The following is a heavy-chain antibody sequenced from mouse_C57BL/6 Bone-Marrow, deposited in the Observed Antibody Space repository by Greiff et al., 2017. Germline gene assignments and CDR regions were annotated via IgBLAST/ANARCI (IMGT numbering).Heavy chain of an antibody. CDR2: IDPEDGET. CDR1: GFNIKDYY. CDR3: ARTGYCDV. Sequence: VQLQQSGAELVKPGASVKLSCTASGFNIKDYYMHWVKQRTEQGLEWIGRIDPEDGETKYAPQFHGKATITADTSSSTAYLQLSSLTSEDTAVYYCARTGYCDVWGTGTTVTVAS. J-gene: IGHJ1*03. V-gene: IGHV14-2*01.